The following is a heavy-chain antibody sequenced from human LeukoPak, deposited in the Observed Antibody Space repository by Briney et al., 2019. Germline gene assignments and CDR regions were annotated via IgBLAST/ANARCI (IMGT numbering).Heavy chain of an antibody. CDR3: TTPYPVVPAEDY. CDR1: GFTFSNAW. Sequence: GGSLRLSCAASGFTFSNAWMSWVRQAPGKGLEWVGRIKSKTDGGTTDYAAPVKGRFTISRDDSKNTLYLQMNSLKTEDTAEYYCTTPYPVVPAEDYWGQGTLVTVSS. V-gene: IGHV3-15*01. J-gene: IGHJ4*02. CDR2: IKSKTDGGTT. D-gene: IGHD2-2*01.